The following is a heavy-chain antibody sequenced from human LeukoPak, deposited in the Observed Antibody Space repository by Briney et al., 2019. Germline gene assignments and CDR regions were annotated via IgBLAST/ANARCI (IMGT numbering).Heavy chain of an antibody. V-gene: IGHV3-7*03. CDR3: AKDMVRGVIITGPFDY. Sequence: PGGSLRLSCAASGFTFSSYWMSWVRQAPGKGLEWVANIKQDGSEKYYVDSVKGRFTISRDNAKNSLYLQMNSLRAEDTALYYCAKDMVRGVIITGPFDYWGQGTLVTVSS. D-gene: IGHD3-10*01. CDR1: GFTFSSYW. J-gene: IGHJ4*02. CDR2: IKQDGSEK.